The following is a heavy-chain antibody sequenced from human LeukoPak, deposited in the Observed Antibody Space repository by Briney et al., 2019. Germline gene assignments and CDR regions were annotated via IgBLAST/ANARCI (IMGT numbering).Heavy chain of an antibody. D-gene: IGHD4-17*01. J-gene: IGHJ6*03. CDR1: GFTFSSYS. CDR2: ISSSSSYI. V-gene: IGHV3-21*01. Sequence: GGSLRLSCAASGFTFSSYSMSWVRQAPGKGLEWVSSISSSSSYIYYADSVKGRFTISRDNAKNSLYLQMNSLRAEDAAVYYCAKAASKRTDYGDYAFYYYMDVWGKGTTVTISS. CDR3: AKAASKRTDYGDYAFYYYMDV.